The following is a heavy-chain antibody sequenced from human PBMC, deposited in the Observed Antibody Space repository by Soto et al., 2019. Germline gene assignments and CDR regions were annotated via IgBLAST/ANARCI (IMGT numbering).Heavy chain of an antibody. CDR3: ARGGTETYYDFWSGYSLQTPFDY. J-gene: IGHJ4*02. Sequence: PSETLSLTCTVSGGSISSYYWSWIRQPPGKGLEWIGYTYYSGSTNYNPSLKSRVTISVDTSKNQFSLKLSSVTAADTAVYYCARGGTETYYDFWSGYSLQTPFDYWGQGTLVTVSS. CDR2: TYYSGST. V-gene: IGHV4-59*01. D-gene: IGHD3-3*01. CDR1: GGSISSYY.